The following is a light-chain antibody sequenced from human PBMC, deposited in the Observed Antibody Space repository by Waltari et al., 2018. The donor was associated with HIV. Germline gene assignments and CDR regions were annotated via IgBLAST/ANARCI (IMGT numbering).Light chain of an antibody. J-gene: IGKJ1*01. CDR3: MQGNYWPVT. CDR1: HSLVYSDGNTY. V-gene: IGKV2-30*01. Sequence: DVVMTQSPLSLPVTLGQPASMSCRSSHSLVYSDGNTYLSWFQQRPGQSPRRLISKVSNRDSGVPDRFSGSGSGTEFTLKISSVEAEDVGVYYCMQGNYWPVTYGQGTKVEIK. CDR2: KVS.